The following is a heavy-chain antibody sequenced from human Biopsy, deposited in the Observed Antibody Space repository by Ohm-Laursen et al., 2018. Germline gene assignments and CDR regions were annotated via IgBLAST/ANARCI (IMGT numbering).Heavy chain of an antibody. Sequence: SETLSLTCTVSGDPISSGVYYWNWFRQHPEKGLEWIGYISSGGYRKYNPSLQSLITISMDTSRNQFSLRLNSVTSADTAVYYCARAPYVSGSFGWFDPWGQGIVVTVSS. CDR3: ARAPYVSGSFGWFDP. D-gene: IGHD3-10*01. CDR1: GDPISSGVYY. J-gene: IGHJ5*02. CDR2: ISSGGYR. V-gene: IGHV4-31*01.